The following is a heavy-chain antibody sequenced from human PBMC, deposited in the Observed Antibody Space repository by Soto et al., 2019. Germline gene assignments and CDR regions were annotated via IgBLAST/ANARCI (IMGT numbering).Heavy chain of an antibody. D-gene: IGHD3-10*01. Sequence: XVTLSLTCSVSGGSINSYWWSWIRQPAGKGLEWIGRVYSSGTTDYNPSLNSRATMSVETSKNQFSLKLSSVTAADTAVYYCARDIGSFAYGEGYWGQGIQVTVSS. CDR3: ARDIGSFAYGEGY. V-gene: IGHV4-4*07. J-gene: IGHJ4*02. CDR2: VYSSGTT. CDR1: GGSINSYW.